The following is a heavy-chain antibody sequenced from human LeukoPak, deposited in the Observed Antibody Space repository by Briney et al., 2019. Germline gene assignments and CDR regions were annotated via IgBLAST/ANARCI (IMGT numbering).Heavy chain of an antibody. D-gene: IGHD2-15*01. V-gene: IGHV4-31*03. CDR1: GGSITSGGHF. Sequence: SQTLSLTCTVSGGSITSGGHFWSWIRQHPGKGLEWIGYIYYSGTTSYNPSLKSRLTISVDTSKNQFSLKLNSVTAADTAVYYCANSLGHCSGGRCCLLQFNSWGQGTLVTVSS. CDR2: IYYSGTT. CDR3: ANSLGHCSGGRCCLLQFNS. J-gene: IGHJ4*02.